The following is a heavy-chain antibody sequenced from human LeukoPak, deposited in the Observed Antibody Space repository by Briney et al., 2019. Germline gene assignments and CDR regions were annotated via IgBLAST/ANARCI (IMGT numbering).Heavy chain of an antibody. J-gene: IGHJ4*02. CDR1: GFTVSSNY. Sequence: GGSLRLSCAASGFTVSSNYMSWVRQAPGKGLECVSVTFSGVSTYYADSVKGRFTISGDNSKNTLYLQMNSLRAEDTAVYYCGSSSSYYFDYWGQGTLVTVSS. CDR2: TFSGVST. V-gene: IGHV3-66*01. D-gene: IGHD6-6*01. CDR3: GSSSSYYFDY.